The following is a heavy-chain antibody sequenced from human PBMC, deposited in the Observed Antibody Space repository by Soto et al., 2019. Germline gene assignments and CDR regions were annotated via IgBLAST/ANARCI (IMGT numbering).Heavy chain of an antibody. D-gene: IGHD3-10*02. CDR1: GLTFNNAW. J-gene: IGHJ5*02. Sequence: GGSLRLSCAASGLTFNNAWMHWVRQAPGKGLEWIGRIRSISNGGTADYAAPVKGRFTISRDDSKNTLFLQMDSLIPEDTAMYYCSTLFRSAPWGQGTLVTVPQ. CDR3: STLFRSAP. CDR2: IRSISNGGTA. V-gene: IGHV3-15*01.